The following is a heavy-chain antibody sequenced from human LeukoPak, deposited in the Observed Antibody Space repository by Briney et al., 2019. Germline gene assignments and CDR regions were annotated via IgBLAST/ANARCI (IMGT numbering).Heavy chain of an antibody. J-gene: IGHJ6*03. CDR3: ASTITIFGVVTYYYYMDV. D-gene: IGHD3-3*01. CDR2: INHSGST. CDR1: GGSFSGYY. Sequence: PSETLSLTCAVYGGSFSGYYWSWIRQPPGKGLEWIGEINHSGSTNYNPSLKSRVTISVDTYKNQFSLKLRSVTVADTAVYYCASTITIFGVVTYYYYMDVWGKGTTVTVSS. V-gene: IGHV4-34*01.